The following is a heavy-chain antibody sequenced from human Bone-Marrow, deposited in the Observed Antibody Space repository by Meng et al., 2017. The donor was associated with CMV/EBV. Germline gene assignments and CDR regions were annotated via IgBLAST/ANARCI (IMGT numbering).Heavy chain of an antibody. Sequence: GESLKISCAASGFTFSSYAMSWVRQAPGKGLEWVSVIYSGGSSTYYADSVKVRFTSSRDNSKNTLCLQMNSLRAEDTAVYYCSKSLAMVRGVIGVDYWGQGTLVTVSS. CDR1: GFTFSSYA. V-gene: IGHV3-23*03. D-gene: IGHD3-10*01. CDR3: SKSLAMVRGVIGVDY. CDR2: IYSGGSST. J-gene: IGHJ4*02.